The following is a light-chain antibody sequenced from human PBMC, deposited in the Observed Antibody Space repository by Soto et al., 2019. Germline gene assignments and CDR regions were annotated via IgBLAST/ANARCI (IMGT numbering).Light chain of an antibody. CDR3: QQYIQWPLT. J-gene: IGKJ1*01. Sequence: EIVMTQSPASLSVSPGERATLSCRASQSVSDHLAWYQQKPGQAPRLLIYRASTRATGIPAKFSGSGSGTEFPLTFSSLQSEDSAVYYCQQYIQWPLTFGQGTKVDIK. V-gene: IGKV3-15*01. CDR1: QSVSDH. CDR2: RAS.